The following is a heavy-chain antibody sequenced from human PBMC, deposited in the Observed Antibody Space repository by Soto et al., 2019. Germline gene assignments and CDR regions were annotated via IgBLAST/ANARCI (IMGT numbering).Heavy chain of an antibody. CDR1: GGSFSCYY. J-gene: IGHJ6*02. CDR3: ARAKVVVTTFYYYYDLDV. D-gene: IGHD2-21*02. CDR2: INHSGTT. V-gene: IGHV4-34*01. Sequence: SETLSLTCAVYGGSFSCYYWSWIRQPPGKGLEWIGEINHSGTTNYNPSLKSRVTISLDTSRNQFSLKLSSVTAADTAVYYCARAKVVVTTFYYYYDLDVWGQGTTVTVSS.